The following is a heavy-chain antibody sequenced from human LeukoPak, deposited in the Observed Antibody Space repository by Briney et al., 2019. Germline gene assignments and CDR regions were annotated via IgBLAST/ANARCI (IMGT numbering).Heavy chain of an antibody. J-gene: IGHJ4*02. CDR2: ISWDGSSI. D-gene: IGHD3-10*01. CDR1: GFKFDNYG. Sequence: GGSLRLSCVASGFKFDNYGMHWVRQAPGKGLEWVSGISWDGSSIGHADSVKGRFTISRDNAKNSLFLQMNSLRAEDTALYYCGKDRDALIRGVTIDFWGQGTLVTVSS. V-gene: IGHV3-9*01. CDR3: GKDRDALIRGVTIDF.